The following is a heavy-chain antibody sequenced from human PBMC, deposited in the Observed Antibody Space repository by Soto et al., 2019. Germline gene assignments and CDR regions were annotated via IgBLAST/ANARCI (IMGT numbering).Heavy chain of an antibody. CDR2: ISYDGSNK. CDR1: GFTFSSYG. V-gene: IGHV3-30*18. D-gene: IGHD2-21*02. J-gene: IGHJ5*02. CDR3: AKDQSIVVVTAPLEFDP. Sequence: GSLRLSCAASGFTFSSYGMHWVRQAPGKGLEWVAVISYDGSNKYYADSVKGRFTISRDNSKNTLYLQMNSLRAEDTAVYYCAKDQSIVVVTAPLEFDPWGQGTLVTVSS.